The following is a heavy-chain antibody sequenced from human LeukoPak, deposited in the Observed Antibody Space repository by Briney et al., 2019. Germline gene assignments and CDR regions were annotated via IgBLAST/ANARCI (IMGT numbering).Heavy chain of an antibody. V-gene: IGHV3-9*01. Sequence: GGSLRLSCAASGFTFDDYAMHWVRQAPGKGLEWVSGISWNSGSIGYADSVKGRFTISRDNAKNSLYLQMNSLRAEDTALYYCAKGIGSVAGTGADYWGQGTLVTVSS. J-gene: IGHJ4*02. CDR2: ISWNSGSI. CDR3: AKGIGSVAGTGADY. D-gene: IGHD6-19*01. CDR1: GFTFDDYA.